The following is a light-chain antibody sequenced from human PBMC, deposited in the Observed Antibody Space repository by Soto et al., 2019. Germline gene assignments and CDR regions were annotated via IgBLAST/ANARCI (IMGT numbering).Light chain of an antibody. J-gene: IGLJ3*02. CDR1: NSNVGNFDL. Sequence: QSALTQPASVSGSPGQSITISCTGSNSNVGNFDLVSWYQQIPGKAPQLIIFEVSRLPSRVSDHFSGSKSGNTASLTISGLQTEDEGDFYCCSYAGGGAWVFGGGTKLTVL. V-gene: IGLV2-23*02. CDR3: CSYAGGGAWV. CDR2: EVS.